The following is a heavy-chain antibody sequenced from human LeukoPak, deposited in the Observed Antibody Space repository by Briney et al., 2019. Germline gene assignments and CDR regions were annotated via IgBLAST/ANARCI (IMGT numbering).Heavy chain of an antibody. CDR2: INPNSGGT. J-gene: IGHJ4*02. V-gene: IGHV1-2*06. D-gene: IGHD1-7*01. Sequence: ASVKVSCKASGYTFTGYYMHWVRQAPGQGLEWMGRINPNSGGTNYAQKFQGRVTMTRDTSISTAYMELSRLRSDDTAMYYCARETAAGTTPNFDYWGQGTLVAVSS. CDR3: ARETAAGTTPNFDY. CDR1: GYTFTGYY.